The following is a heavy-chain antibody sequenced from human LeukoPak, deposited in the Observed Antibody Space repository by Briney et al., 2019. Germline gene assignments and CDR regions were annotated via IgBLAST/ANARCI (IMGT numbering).Heavy chain of an antibody. D-gene: IGHD6-25*01. Sequence: RRASVKVSCKASGNAFTSYDINWVRQATGQGLEWMGYMNPNSGNGGYAQKFQGRVTITTDTSISTAYMELSGLRSEDTAVYYCARELRRDHIWGQGTMVTVSS. J-gene: IGHJ3*02. CDR2: MNPNSGNG. CDR3: ARELRRDHI. CDR1: GNAFTSYD. V-gene: IGHV1-8*03.